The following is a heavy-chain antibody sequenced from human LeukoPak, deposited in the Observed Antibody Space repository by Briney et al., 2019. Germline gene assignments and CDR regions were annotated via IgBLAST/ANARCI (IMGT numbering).Heavy chain of an antibody. CDR1: GFTFSSYA. J-gene: IGHJ4*02. D-gene: IGHD3-10*01. Sequence: GGSLRLSCAASGFTFSSYAMSWVRQAPGKGLAWVSAISGSGGSTYYADSVKGRFTISRDNSKNTLYLQMNSLRAEDTAVYYCAKVGIRRITVVQGFIGYFDYWGQGTLVTVSS. CDR3: AKVGIRRITVVQGFIGYFDY. CDR2: ISGSGGST. V-gene: IGHV3-23*01.